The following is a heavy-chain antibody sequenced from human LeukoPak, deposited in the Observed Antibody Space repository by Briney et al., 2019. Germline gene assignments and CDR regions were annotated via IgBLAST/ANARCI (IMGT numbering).Heavy chain of an antibody. CDR2: IYSGGST. J-gene: IGHJ4*02. V-gene: IGHV3-66*01. CDR1: GFTFSNAW. CDR3: AREKV. Sequence: GGSLRLSCAASGFTFSNAWMSWVRQAPGKGLEWVSLIYSGGSTYYADSVKGRFTISRDNSKNTLYLQMNSLRAEDTAVYYCAREKVWGQGTLVTVSS.